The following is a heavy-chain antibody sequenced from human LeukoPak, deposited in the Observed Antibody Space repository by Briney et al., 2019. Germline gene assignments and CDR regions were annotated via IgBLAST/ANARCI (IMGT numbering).Heavy chain of an antibody. J-gene: IGHJ3*02. Sequence: GGSLRLSCAASGFTFSSYAMGWVRQAPGKGLEWVSAISGSGGSTYYADSVKGRFTISRDNSKNTLYLQMNSLRAEDTAGYYCAKAVAAAGPNHDAFDIWGQGTMVTVSS. CDR1: GFTFSSYA. V-gene: IGHV3-23*01. D-gene: IGHD6-13*01. CDR2: ISGSGGST. CDR3: AKAVAAAGPNHDAFDI.